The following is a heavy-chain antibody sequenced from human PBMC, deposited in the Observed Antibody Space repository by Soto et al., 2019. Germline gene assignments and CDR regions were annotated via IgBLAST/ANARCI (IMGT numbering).Heavy chain of an antibody. Sequence: EVQLLESGGGLVRPGGSLRLSCAASGFTFSSYAMTWVRQAPGKGLEWVSGVSGTGGSAYYADSVKGRFTISRDKSTNTLYLHVNSLRAEDTAVYYCARGSAYSDSALEYWGQGTLVTVSS. CDR1: GFTFSSYA. CDR3: ARGSAYSDSALEY. V-gene: IGHV3-23*01. D-gene: IGHD4-17*01. CDR2: VSGTGGSA. J-gene: IGHJ4*02.